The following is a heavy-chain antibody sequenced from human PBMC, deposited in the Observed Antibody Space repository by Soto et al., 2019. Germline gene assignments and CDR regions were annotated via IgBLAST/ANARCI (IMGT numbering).Heavy chain of an antibody. CDR3: AKDASLDSYYYCGMDV. J-gene: IGHJ6*02. CDR2: ISYDGSNK. D-gene: IGHD6-6*01. Sequence: PGGSLTVFSPASGFTFSRYGMRWVRQAAGKGLEWVAVISYDGSNKYYADSVKSQFTINRANSKTTLYLQINTLTAEDPAVYYFAKDASLDSYYYCGMDVWGQVTTVTVSS. V-gene: IGHV3-30*18. CDR1: GFTFSRYG.